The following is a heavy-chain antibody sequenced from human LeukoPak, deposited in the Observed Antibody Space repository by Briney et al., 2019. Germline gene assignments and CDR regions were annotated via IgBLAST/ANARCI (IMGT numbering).Heavy chain of an antibody. CDR3: ARVRCSSTSCYGRYDP. J-gene: IGHJ5*02. V-gene: IGHV1-8*03. CDR2: MNPNSGNT. D-gene: IGHD2-2*01. CDR1: GYTFTSYD. Sequence: ASVKVSCKASGYTFTSYDINWVRRATGQGLEWMGWMNPNSGNTGYAQKFQGRVTITRNTSISTAYMELSSLRSEDTAVYYCARVRCSSTSCYGRYDPWGQGTLVTVSS.